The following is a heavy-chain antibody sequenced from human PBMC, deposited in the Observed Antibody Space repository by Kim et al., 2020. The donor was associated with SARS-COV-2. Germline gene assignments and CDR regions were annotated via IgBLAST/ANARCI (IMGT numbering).Heavy chain of an antibody. V-gene: IGHV1-18*01. CDR1: GYTFTSYG. D-gene: IGHD1-26*01. CDR2: ISAYNGNT. Sequence: ASVKVSCKASGYTFTSYGISWVRQAPGQGLEWMGWISAYNGNTNYAQKLQGRVTMTTDTSTSTAYMELRSLRSDDTAVYYCARALGGATQYPFDYWGQGTLVTVSS. J-gene: IGHJ4*02. CDR3: ARALGGATQYPFDY.